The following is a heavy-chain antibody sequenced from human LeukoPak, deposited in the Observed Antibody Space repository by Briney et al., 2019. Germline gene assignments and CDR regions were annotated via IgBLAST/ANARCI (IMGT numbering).Heavy chain of an antibody. Sequence: SETLSLTCTVSGGSISSGSYYWSWIRQPAGKGLEWIGRFYTSGSTNYNPSLKSRVTISLDTSKNQFSLKLSSVTAADTAAYYCARRYTAMGLFIDPWGQGTLVTVSS. CDR3: ARRYTAMGLFIDP. V-gene: IGHV4-61*02. CDR1: GGSISSGSYY. D-gene: IGHD5-18*01. CDR2: FYTSGST. J-gene: IGHJ5*02.